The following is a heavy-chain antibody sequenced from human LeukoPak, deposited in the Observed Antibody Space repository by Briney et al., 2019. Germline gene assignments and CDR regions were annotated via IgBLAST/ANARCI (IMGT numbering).Heavy chain of an antibody. J-gene: IGHJ5*02. V-gene: IGHV4-59*01. Sequence: SETLSLTCTVSGGSISSYYWSWIRQPPGKGLEWIGYIYYSGSTNYNPSLKSRVTISVDTSKNQFSLKLSSVTAADTAVYYCARGEAAEFDPWGQGTLVTVSP. CDR3: ARGEAAEFDP. D-gene: IGHD6-13*01. CDR2: IYYSGST. CDR1: GGSISSYY.